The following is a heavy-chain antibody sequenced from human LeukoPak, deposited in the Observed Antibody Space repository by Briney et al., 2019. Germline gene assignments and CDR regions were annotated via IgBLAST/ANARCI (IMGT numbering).Heavy chain of an antibody. J-gene: IGHJ4*02. D-gene: IGHD4-17*01. CDR2: VSSSGIIK. CDR3: VRWSPSTVTYYY. V-gene: IGHV3-11*01. CDR1: GFTFNDYH. Sequence: GGSLRLSCAASGFTFNDYHMRWIRQAPGKGLEWVAYVSSSGIIKYYLDSVKGRFTISRDNAKNSLSLQMNSLTAKDTAVYYFVRWSPSTVTYYYWGQGTLVSVSS.